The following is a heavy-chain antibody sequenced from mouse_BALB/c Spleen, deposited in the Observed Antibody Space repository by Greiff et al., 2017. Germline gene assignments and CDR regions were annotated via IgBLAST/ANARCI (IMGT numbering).Heavy chain of an antibody. V-gene: IGHV1-18*01. CDR1: GYTFTDYN. J-gene: IGHJ1*01. CDR2: INPNNGGT. Sequence: VQLQQSGPELVKPGASVKMSCKASGYTFTDYNMDWVKQSHGKSLEWIGDINPNNGGTIYNQKFKGKATLTVDKSSSTAYMELRSLTSEDTAVYYCARGTTVVATRYFDVWGAGTTVTVSS. CDR3: ARGTTVVATRYFDV. D-gene: IGHD1-1*01.